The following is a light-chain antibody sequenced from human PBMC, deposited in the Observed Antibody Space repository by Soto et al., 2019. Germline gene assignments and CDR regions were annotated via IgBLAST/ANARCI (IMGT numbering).Light chain of an antibody. V-gene: IGLV1-40*01. J-gene: IGLJ3*02. CDR1: SSNIVAGYD. CDR2: GNS. CDR3: QSYDISLSGSV. Sequence: QAVVPQPPSVSGAPGQRVTISCTGSSSNIVAGYDVHWYQQLPGTAPKLLIYGNSNRPSGVPDRFSGSKSGTSASLAITGLQAEDEADYYCQSYDISLSGSVFGGGTKLTVL.